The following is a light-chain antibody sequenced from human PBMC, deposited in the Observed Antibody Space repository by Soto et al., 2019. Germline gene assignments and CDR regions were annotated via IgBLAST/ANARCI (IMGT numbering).Light chain of an antibody. J-gene: IGKJ1*01. CDR3: QQYSSSRT. CDR2: GGS. Sequence: DIGLTQSPGTLSLSPGERRTLYCSASQSVISNHLAWYQHKPGKAPRLLIYGGSSRATGIPVRLSGSGSETDFTLSITRLEPEDFAMYYCQQYSSSRTFGQGTKV. V-gene: IGKV3-20*01. CDR1: QSVISNH.